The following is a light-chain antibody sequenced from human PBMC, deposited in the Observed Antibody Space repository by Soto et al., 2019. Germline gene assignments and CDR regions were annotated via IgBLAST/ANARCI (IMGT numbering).Light chain of an antibody. CDR2: DAY. V-gene: IGKV1-33*01. Sequence: DIQMTQSPSSLSTSIGDRVTITCRASQRINIYLNWYRQKPGKAPELLIYDAYNLEIGVPSRFSGSGSGTDFSFTINSLQPEDVATYFCQQYNNLPSFGPGTKVDIK. J-gene: IGKJ3*01. CDR1: QRINIY. CDR3: QQYNNLPS.